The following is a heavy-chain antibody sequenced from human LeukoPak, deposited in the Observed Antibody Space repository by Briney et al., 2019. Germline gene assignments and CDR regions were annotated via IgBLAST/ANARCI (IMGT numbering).Heavy chain of an antibody. V-gene: IGHV4-4*07. D-gene: IGHD3-22*01. J-gene: IGHJ3*02. CDR1: GGSISSYY. CDR3: ARRTNYYDSSGYYSEAFDI. CDR2: IYTSGST. Sequence: SETLSLTCTVSGGSISSYYWSWIRQPAGKGLEWIGRIYTSGSTNYNPSLKSRVTMSVDTSKNQFSLKLSSVTAADTAVYYCARRTNYYDSSGYYSEAFDIWGQGTMVTVSS.